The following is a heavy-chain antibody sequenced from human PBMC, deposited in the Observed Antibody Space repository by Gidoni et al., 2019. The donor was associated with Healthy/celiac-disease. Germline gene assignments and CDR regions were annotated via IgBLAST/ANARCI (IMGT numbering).Heavy chain of an antibody. Sequence: QVHLQESGLGLVQPSVTLSLTCPVSGYSISSGYYWGWIRQPPGKGLEWIGSIYHSGSTYYNPSLKSRVTISGDTSKNQFSLKLSSVTAADTAVYYCARGDRGIVSWGQGTLVTVSS. CDR3: ARGDRGIVS. D-gene: IGHD2-15*01. J-gene: IGHJ5*02. V-gene: IGHV4-38-2*02. CDR1: GYSISSGYY. CDR2: IYHSGST.